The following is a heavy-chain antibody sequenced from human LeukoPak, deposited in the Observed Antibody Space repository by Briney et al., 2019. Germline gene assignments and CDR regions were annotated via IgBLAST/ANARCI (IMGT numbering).Heavy chain of an antibody. Sequence: PSETLSLTCAVYGGSFSDYYWTWLRQPPGRGLEWIGEINHRGRNNYSPSLTSRLTISVDTSKNQFSLRLNSVTAADTAVYYCARLRGAFDYWGQGTLVTVSS. CDR3: ARLRGAFDY. CDR1: GGSFSDYY. D-gene: IGHD3-16*01. V-gene: IGHV4-34*01. CDR2: INHRGRN. J-gene: IGHJ4*02.